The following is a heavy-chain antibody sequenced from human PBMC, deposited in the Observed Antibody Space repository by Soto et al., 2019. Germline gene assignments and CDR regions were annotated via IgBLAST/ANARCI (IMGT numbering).Heavy chain of an antibody. CDR2: FYFGGST. CDR1: GGSISNYY. Sequence: SETLSLTCTVSGGSISNYYWSWIRQPPGKGLEWIVYFYFGGSTTYNPSLKSRVTVSVDTSKNQFSLKLTSVTTADTAVYYCARDATDRTTVDYWGQGTLVTVSS. D-gene: IGHD1-7*01. J-gene: IGHJ4*01. V-gene: IGHV4-59*01. CDR3: ARDATDRTTVDY.